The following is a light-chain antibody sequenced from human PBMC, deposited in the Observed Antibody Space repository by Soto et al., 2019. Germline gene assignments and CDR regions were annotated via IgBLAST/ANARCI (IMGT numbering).Light chain of an antibody. CDR1: QSISTN. Sequence: ETVMTQSPATLSVSPGERVTLSCRASQSISTNLAWYQQRPGQAPRLLIYGASRRAPDIPARFSGSGSYTEFTLTISRLQSEEFGVYFCLQYNNRPPYTFGQGTQLEIK. CDR3: LQYNNRPPYT. CDR2: GAS. J-gene: IGKJ2*01. V-gene: IGKV3-15*01.